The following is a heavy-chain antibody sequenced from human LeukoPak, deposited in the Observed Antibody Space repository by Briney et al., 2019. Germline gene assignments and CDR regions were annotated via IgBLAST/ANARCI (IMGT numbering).Heavy chain of an antibody. CDR2: IYYSGST. D-gene: IGHD3-16*01. CDR3: ARDTSGMDV. Sequence: SETLSLTCTVSGGSISSYHWSWLRQPPGKGLEWIGFIYYSGSTNYSPSLKSRVTISVDTSKNQFSLKLSSVTAADTAVYYCARDTSGMDVWGQGTTVTVSS. CDR1: GGSISSYH. V-gene: IGHV4-59*01. J-gene: IGHJ6*02.